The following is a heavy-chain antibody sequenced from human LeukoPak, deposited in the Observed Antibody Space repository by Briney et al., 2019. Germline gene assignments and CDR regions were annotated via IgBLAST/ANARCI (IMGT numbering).Heavy chain of an antibody. J-gene: IGHJ4*02. D-gene: IGHD1-7*01. V-gene: IGHV3-15*01. CDR3: VRAGLRTTPYYFDY. Sequence: KSGGSLRLSCAASGFTFSNAWMSWVRPGPGKGLEWVGRIKSKTDGGTTDYAAPVKGRFTISRDDSKNSLYLQMNSLKTEDTAVYYCVRAGLRTTPYYFDYWGQGTLVTVSS. CDR2: IKSKTDGGTT. CDR1: GFTFSNAW.